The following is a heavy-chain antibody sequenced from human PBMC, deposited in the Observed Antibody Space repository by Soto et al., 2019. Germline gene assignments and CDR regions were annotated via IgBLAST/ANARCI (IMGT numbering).Heavy chain of an antibody. D-gene: IGHD3-22*01. Sequence: QLQLQESGPGLVKPSETLSLTCTVSGGSISSSSYYWGWIRQPPGKGLEWIGSIYYSGSTYYNASLKSRVTISVDTSKNQFSLRLRAVTAADTAVYYCARHQYYYDSSGPWRFDPWGQGTLVTVSS. J-gene: IGHJ5*02. CDR1: GGSISSSSYY. V-gene: IGHV4-39*01. CDR2: IYYSGST. CDR3: ARHQYYYDSSGPWRFDP.